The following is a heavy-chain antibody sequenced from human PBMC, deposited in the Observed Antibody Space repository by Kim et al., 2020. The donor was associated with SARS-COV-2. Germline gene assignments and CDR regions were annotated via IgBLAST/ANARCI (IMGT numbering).Heavy chain of an antibody. CDR2: IGGSGGST. Sequence: GGSLRLSCAASGFTFSNYAMSWVRQAPGKGLEWVSSIGGSGGSTYYADSVKGRFTLSRDNSKNTLYLQMNSLRAEDTAVYYCATPWPNYYASGSQNIHLFDVWGQGTTVTASS. J-gene: IGHJ6*02. CDR1: GFTFSNYA. CDR3: ATPWPNYYASGSQNIHLFDV. D-gene: IGHD3-10*01. V-gene: IGHV3-23*01.